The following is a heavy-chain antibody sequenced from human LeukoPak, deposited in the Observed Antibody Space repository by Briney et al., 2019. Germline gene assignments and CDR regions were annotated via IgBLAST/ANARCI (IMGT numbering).Heavy chain of an antibody. CDR2: MNPNSGNT. Sequence: ASVKVSCTASGYTFTSYDINWVRQATGQGLEWMGWMNPNSGNTGYAQKFQGRVTMTRDTSTNTAYMELSSLRSEDTAVYYCVRRGVLWFGELWREYYFDYWGQGTLVTVSS. J-gene: IGHJ4*02. CDR1: GYTFTSYD. V-gene: IGHV1-8*01. D-gene: IGHD3-10*01. CDR3: VRRGVLWFGELWREYYFDY.